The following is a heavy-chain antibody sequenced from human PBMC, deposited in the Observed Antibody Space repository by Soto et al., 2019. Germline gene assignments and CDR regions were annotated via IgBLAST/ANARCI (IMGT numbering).Heavy chain of an antibody. CDR2: ISNDGNSQ. CDR1: GFSFSAFG. CDR3: AKTITTVGVSSTGRGALLDY. D-gene: IGHD3-3*01. J-gene: IGHJ4*02. Sequence: QVQLVESGGGVVQPGRSLRLSCAASGFSFSAFGMHWVRQAPGKGLEWVAVISNDGNSQHYADSVKGRFSISRDNSKNTSYLQMNSLRVEDTAVYYCAKTITTVGVSSTGRGALLDYRGQGTLVSLSS. V-gene: IGHV3-30*18.